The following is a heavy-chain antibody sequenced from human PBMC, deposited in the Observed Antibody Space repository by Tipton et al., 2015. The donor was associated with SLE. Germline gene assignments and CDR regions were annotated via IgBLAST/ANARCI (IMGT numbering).Heavy chain of an antibody. CDR1: GGSISSGSYY. J-gene: IGHJ3*02. CDR2: IYTSGST. Sequence: TLSLTCTVSGGSISSGSYYWSWIRQPAGKGLEWIGYIYTSGSTNSNPSLKSRLTISVDTSKNQFSLKLSSVTAADTAVYYCARDGYSSGWLDAFDIWGQGTMVTVSS. V-gene: IGHV4-61*09. CDR3: ARDGYSSGWLDAFDI. D-gene: IGHD6-19*01.